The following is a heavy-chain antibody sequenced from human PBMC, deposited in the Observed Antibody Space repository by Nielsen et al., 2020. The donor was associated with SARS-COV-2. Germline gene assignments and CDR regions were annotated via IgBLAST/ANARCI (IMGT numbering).Heavy chain of an antibody. CDR3: ARGSLGTDFWSGLGYYYYYYGMDV. CDR1: GYTFTTYG. D-gene: IGHD3-3*01. V-gene: IGHV1-18*01. Sequence: ASVKVSCKASGYTFTTYGFSWVRQAPGQGLEWMGWISAYNGNTKYAQNFQGRVTLTTDTSISTAYMELSSLRSEDTAVYYCARGSLGTDFWSGLGYYYYYYGMDVWGQGTTVTVSS. J-gene: IGHJ6*02. CDR2: ISAYNGNT.